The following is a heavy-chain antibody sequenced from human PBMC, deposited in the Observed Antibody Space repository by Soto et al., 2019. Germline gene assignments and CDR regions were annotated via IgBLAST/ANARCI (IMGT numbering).Heavy chain of an antibody. CDR1: GGAFSNYA. Sequence: GASVKVSCKSSGGAFSNYAFSWVRQAPGQGLEWMGRFVPIFDRANYAQKFQGRVTIVADKSTDTVSMELRSLTSEDTAVYYCARVRGGSGSFYLFDQWGLGTQVTVSS. CDR3: ARVRGGSGSFYLFDQ. V-gene: IGHV1-69*04. CDR2: FVPIFDRA. J-gene: IGHJ4*02. D-gene: IGHD3-10*01.